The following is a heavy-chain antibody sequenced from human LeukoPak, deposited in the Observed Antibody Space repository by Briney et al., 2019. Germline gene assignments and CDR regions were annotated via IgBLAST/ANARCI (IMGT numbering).Heavy chain of an antibody. D-gene: IGHD3-22*01. CDR2: IKTDGGII. CDR1: GFIFSNYW. Sequence: GGSLRLSCAASGFIFSNYWMHWVRQAPGKGLVWVSRIKTDGGIISYADSVKGRFTISRDNAENTLYLQMNSLGAEDTAVYYCAKGYYYYDSSGPFDYWGQGTLVTVSS. J-gene: IGHJ4*02. CDR3: AKGYYYYDSSGPFDY. V-gene: IGHV3-74*01.